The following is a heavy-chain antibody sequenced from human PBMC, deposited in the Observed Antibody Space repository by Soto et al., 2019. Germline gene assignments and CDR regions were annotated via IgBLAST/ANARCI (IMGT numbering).Heavy chain of an antibody. CDR3: ARALDSSGYYLYYFDY. V-gene: IGHV1-8*01. CDR1: GYTFTSYD. D-gene: IGHD3-22*01. CDR2: MNPNSGNT. Sequence: GASVKVSCKASGYTFTSYDINWVRQATGQGLEWMGWMNPNSGNTGYAQKFQGRVTMTRNTSTSTAYMELSSLRSEDTAVYYCARALDSSGYYLYYFDYWGQGTLVTVSS. J-gene: IGHJ4*02.